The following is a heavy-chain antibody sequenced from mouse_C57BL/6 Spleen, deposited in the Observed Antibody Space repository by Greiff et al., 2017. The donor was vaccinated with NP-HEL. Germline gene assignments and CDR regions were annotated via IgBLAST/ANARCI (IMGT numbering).Heavy chain of an antibody. J-gene: IGHJ2*01. D-gene: IGHD2-4*01. CDR3: ARRGYDYDGKSYFDY. Sequence: VMLVESGAELVKPGASVKISCKASGYAFSSYWMNWVKQRPGKGLEWIGQIYPGDGDTNYNGKFKGKATLTADKSSSTAYMQLSSLTSEDSAVYFCARRGYDYDGKSYFDYWGQGTTLTVSS. V-gene: IGHV1-80*01. CDR1: GYAFSSYW. CDR2: IYPGDGDT.